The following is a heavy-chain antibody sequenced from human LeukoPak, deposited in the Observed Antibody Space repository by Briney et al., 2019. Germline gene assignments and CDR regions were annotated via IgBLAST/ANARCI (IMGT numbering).Heavy chain of an antibody. V-gene: IGHV1-2*02. CDR3: ARGYCSSTSCPWFDP. J-gene: IGHJ5*02. CDR1: GYTFTGYY. Sequence: ASVKVSCKASGYTFTGYYMHWVRQAPGQGLEWMGWINPNSGGTNYAQKFQGRVTMTRDMSTSTVYMELSSLRSEDTAVYYCARGYCSSTSCPWFDPWGQGTLVTVSS. CDR2: INPNSGGT. D-gene: IGHD2-2*01.